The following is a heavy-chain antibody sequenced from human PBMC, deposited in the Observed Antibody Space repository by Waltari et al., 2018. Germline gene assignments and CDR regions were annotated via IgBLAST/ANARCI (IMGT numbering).Heavy chain of an antibody. J-gene: IGHJ5*02. D-gene: IGHD2-2*02. CDR2: NYYSGGP. V-gene: IGHV4-39*01. CDR3: ASQASCCQLLYGAGSGNWFAP. CDR1: GGSISSSSYY. Sequence: QLQLQESGPGLVKPSETLSLTCTVSGGSISSSSYYWGWIRQPPGKGLEWIGSNYYSGGPCESPSLKRRVPISVDTSKKQCSLRLNSVAAADTAVYCCASQASCCQLLYGAGSGNWFAPWGQGTLVTVST.